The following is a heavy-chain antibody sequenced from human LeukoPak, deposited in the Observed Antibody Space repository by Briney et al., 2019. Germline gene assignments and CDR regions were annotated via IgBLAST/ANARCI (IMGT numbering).Heavy chain of an antibody. Sequence: SETLSLTCTVSGGSISSHYWSWIRQPPGKGLEWIGYIYYSGSSKYNPSLKSRVTISVDTSKNQFSLKLSSVTAADTAVYYCARLYDSSGYTNWLDPWGRGTLVTVSS. CDR2: IYYSGSS. CDR3: ARLYDSSGYTNWLDP. J-gene: IGHJ5*02. CDR1: GGSISSHY. V-gene: IGHV4-59*11. D-gene: IGHD3-22*01.